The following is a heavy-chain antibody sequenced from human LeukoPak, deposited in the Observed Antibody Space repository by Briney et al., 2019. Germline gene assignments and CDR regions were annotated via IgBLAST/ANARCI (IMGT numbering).Heavy chain of an antibody. J-gene: IGHJ3*02. V-gene: IGHV3-30-3*01. CDR1: GFTVSSYA. Sequence: PGGSLRLSCAASGFTVSSYAMHWVRQAPGRWLEWVAVISSDVSNKYYADSVKGRFTISRDNSKNTLYLQMNSLRAEDTAVYYCARDACSGGSCYSGHAFDIWGQGTMVTVSS. D-gene: IGHD2-15*01. CDR3: ARDACSGGSCYSGHAFDI. CDR2: ISSDVSNK.